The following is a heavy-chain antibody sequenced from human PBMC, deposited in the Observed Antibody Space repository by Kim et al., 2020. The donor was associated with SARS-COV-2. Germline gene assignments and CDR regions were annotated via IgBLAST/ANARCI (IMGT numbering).Heavy chain of an antibody. Sequence: SETLSLTCAVSGGSISSSNWWSWVRQPPGKGLEWIGEIYHSGSTNYNPSLKSRVTISVDKSKNQFSLKLSSVTAADTAVYYCAREVLKPYYYYYGMDVWGQGTTVTVSS. CDR3: AREVLKPYYYYYGMDV. J-gene: IGHJ6*02. V-gene: IGHV4-4*02. CDR2: IYHSGST. CDR1: GGSISSSNW.